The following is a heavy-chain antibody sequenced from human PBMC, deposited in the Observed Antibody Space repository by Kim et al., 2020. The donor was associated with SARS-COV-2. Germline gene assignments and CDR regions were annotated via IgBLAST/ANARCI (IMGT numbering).Heavy chain of an antibody. CDR2: GSK. CDR3: ARESSVADS. D-gene: IGHD6-19*01. J-gene: IGHJ4*02. Sequence: GSKYYADSVKGRFTISRDNSKTTLYLQMNSLRAEDTAVYYCARESSVADSWGQGTLVTVSS. V-gene: IGHV3-23*01.